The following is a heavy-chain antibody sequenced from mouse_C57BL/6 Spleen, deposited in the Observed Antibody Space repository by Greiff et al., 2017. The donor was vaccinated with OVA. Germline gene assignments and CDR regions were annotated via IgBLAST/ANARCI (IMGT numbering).Heavy chain of an antibody. CDR1: GYTFTDYE. CDR2: IDPETGGT. D-gene: IGHD1-1*01. V-gene: IGHV1-15*01. J-gene: IGHJ4*01. Sequence: QVQLQQSGAELVRPGASVTLSCKASGYTFTDYEMHWVKQTPVHGLEWIGAIDPETGGTAYNQKFKGKAILTADKSSSPAYMELRSLTSEDSAVYYCTRWDGSNAMDYWGQGTSVTVSS. CDR3: TRWDGSNAMDY.